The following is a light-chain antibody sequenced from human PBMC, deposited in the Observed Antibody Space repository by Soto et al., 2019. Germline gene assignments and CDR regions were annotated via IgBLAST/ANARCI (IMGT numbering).Light chain of an antibody. CDR2: EGT. Sequence: QSALTQPRSVSGSPGQSVTISCTGTSSDVGGYNYVSWYQHHPGKAPKLMIYEGTKRPSGVSNRFSGSKSANTASLTISGLQAEDEADYYCCSYAGSSTYVFGTGTKVTVL. J-gene: IGLJ1*01. CDR1: SSDVGGYNY. V-gene: IGLV2-11*01. CDR3: CSYAGSSTYV.